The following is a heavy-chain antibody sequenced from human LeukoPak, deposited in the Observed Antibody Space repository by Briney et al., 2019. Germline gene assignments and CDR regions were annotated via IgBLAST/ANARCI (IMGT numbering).Heavy chain of an antibody. CDR2: IYTSGST. CDR1: VGSISSYY. V-gene: IGHV4-4*07. Sequence: PSGTLSLTCSVSVGSISSYYWSWIRQPAGKGLEWIGHIYTSGSTNDNPSLKSRVTMSVDTSKNQFSLKLMSVTAADTAVYYCARSLGSLGYFDLWGRGTQVTV. CDR3: ARSLGSLGYFDL. J-gene: IGHJ2*01. D-gene: IGHD7-27*01.